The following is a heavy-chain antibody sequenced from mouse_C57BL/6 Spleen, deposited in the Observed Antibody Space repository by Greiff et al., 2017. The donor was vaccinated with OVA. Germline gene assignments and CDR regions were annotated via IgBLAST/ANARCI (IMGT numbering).Heavy chain of an antibody. Sequence: QVQLQQPGAELVRPGSSVKLSCKASGYTFTSYWMDWVKQRPGQGLEWIGNIYPSDSETHYNQKFKDKATLTVDKSSSTAYMQLSSLTSEDSAVYYCARKDFGFLIAYWGQGTLVTVSA. J-gene: IGHJ3*01. CDR1: GYTFTSYW. CDR2: IYPSDSET. V-gene: IGHV1-61*01. CDR3: ARKDFGFLIAY.